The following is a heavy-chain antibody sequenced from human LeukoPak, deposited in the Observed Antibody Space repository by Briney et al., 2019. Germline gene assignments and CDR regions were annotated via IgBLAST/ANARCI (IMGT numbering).Heavy chain of an antibody. CDR3: ARDGGSGSRHFDY. D-gene: IGHD3-10*01. V-gene: IGHV4-30-2*01. CDR1: GGSISSGGYY. Sequence: PSQTLSLTCTVSGGSISSGGYYWSWIRQPPGKGLEWIGYIYHSGSTYYNPSLKSRVTISVDRSKNQFSLKLSSVTAADTAVYYCARDGGSGSRHFDYWGQGTLVTVSS. CDR2: IYHSGST. J-gene: IGHJ4*02.